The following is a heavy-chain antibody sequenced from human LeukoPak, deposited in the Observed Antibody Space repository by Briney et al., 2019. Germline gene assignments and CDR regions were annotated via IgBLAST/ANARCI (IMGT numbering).Heavy chain of an antibody. CDR3: ARVTPNYDILTGYYISHFDY. V-gene: IGHV4-4*07. D-gene: IGHD3-9*01. CDR2: IYTSGST. Sequence: SETLSLTCTVSGGSISSYYWSWIRQPAGKGLEWIGRIYTSGSTNYNPSLKSRVTMSVDTSKNQFSLKLSSVTAADTAVYYCARVTPNYDILTGYYISHFDYWGQGTLVTVSS. CDR1: GGSISSYY. J-gene: IGHJ4*02.